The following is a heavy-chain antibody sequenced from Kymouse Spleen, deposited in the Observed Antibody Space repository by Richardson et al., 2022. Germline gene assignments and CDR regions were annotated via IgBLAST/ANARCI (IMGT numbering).Heavy chain of an antibody. V-gene: IGHV3-7*01. CDR3: VRGVIISYFDY. CDR1: GFTFSSYW. D-gene: IGHD3-10*01. CDR2: IKQDGSEK. J-gene: IGHJ4*02. Sequence: EVQLVESGGGLVQPGGSLRLSCAASGFTFSSYWMSWVRQAPGKGLEWVANIKQDGSEKYYVDSVKGRFTISRDNAKNSLYLQMNSLRAEDTAVYYCVRGVIISYFDYWGQGTLVTVSS.